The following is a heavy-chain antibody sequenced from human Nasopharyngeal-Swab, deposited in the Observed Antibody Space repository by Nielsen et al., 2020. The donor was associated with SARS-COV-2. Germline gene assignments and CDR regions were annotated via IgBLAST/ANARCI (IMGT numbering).Heavy chain of an antibody. D-gene: IGHD3-16*01. J-gene: IGHJ4*02. Sequence: GGSLGLSCAASGFTFSDYYMSWIRQAPGKGLEWVSYISSSSSYTNYADSVKGRFTISRDNAKNSLYLQMNSLRAEDTAVYYCARAALTVTYSFDYWGQGTLVTVSS. CDR1: GFTFSDYY. V-gene: IGHV3-11*05. CDR2: ISSSSSYT. CDR3: ARAALTVTYSFDY.